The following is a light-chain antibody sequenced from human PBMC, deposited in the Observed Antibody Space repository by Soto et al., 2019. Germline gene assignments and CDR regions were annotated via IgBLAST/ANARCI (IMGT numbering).Light chain of an antibody. J-gene: IGLJ2*01. CDR1: SSNIGAGYD. Sequence: QAVLTQPPSVSGAPGQRVTISCTGSSSNIGAGYDVHWYQQLPGTAPKLLIFGTSYRSSRVPDRFSGSKSGTSASLAITGLQAEDEADYYCQSSDTSLSGSEVFGGGTKLTVL. CDR3: QSSDTSLSGSEV. V-gene: IGLV1-40*01. CDR2: GTS.